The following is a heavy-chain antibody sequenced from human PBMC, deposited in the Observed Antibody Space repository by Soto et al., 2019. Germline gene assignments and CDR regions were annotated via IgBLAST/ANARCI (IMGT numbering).Heavy chain of an antibody. V-gene: IGHV4-39*01. CDR3: ARPTTSYSSSSRRTYNWFDP. D-gene: IGHD6-6*01. CDR2: IYYSGST. J-gene: IGHJ5*02. Sequence: QLQLQESGPGLVKPSETLSLTCTVSGGSISSSSYYWGWIRQPPGKGLEWIGSIYYSGSTYYNPSLKRRVTISVDTSKNQFSLKLSSVTAADTAVYYCARPTTSYSSSSRRTYNWFDPWGQGTLVTVSS. CDR1: GGSISSSSYY.